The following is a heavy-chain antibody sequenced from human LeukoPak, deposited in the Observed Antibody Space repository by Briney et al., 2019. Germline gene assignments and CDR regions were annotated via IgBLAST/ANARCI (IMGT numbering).Heavy chain of an antibody. J-gene: IGHJ4*02. CDR2: MCGSAGCT. CDR1: GFTFYIYA. V-gene: IGHV3-23*01. D-gene: IGHD3-16*01. Sequence: PGGSLRLSCAASGFTFYIYAMSWVRQAPGKGLEWVASMCGSAGCTYYADSVKGRFTISRDNSKNILYLQMNSLRAEDTAIYYCAKDRPNYYETNGHYYRRDGDYWGQGTLVTVPS. CDR3: AKDRPNYYETNGHYYRRDGDY.